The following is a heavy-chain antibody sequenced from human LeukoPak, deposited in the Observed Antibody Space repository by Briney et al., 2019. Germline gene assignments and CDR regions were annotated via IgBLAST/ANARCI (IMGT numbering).Heavy chain of an antibody. CDR2: IFGGGST. J-gene: IGHJ4*02. CDR1: GFSVSSNY. Sequence: PGGCLRLSCAASGFSVSSNYMSWVRQAPGKGLEWVAVIFGGGSTYYADSVKGRFTISRDTSKNTLNLQMNSLTVEDTAVYFCAGWPGSWYGEDSWGQGTLVTVSS. CDR3: AGWPGSWYGEDS. D-gene: IGHD2-15*01. V-gene: IGHV3-53*01.